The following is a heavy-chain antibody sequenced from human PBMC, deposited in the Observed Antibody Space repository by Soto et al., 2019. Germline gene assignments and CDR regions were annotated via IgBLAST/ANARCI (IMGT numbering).Heavy chain of an antibody. D-gene: IGHD6-13*01. J-gene: IGHJ6*02. Sequence: GESLKISCKGPGYSFTSYWIGWVRQMPGKGLEWMGIIYPGDSDTRYSPSFQGQVTISADKSISTAYLQWSSLKASDTAMYYCASHIAAAGTGSYYYGMDVWGQGTTVTVSS. CDR1: GYSFTSYW. CDR2: IYPGDSDT. CDR3: ASHIAAAGTGSYYYGMDV. V-gene: IGHV5-51*01.